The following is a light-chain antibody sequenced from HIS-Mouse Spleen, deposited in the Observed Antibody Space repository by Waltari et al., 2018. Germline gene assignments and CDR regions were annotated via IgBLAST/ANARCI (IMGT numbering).Light chain of an antibody. CDR1: SSDVGGYNY. V-gene: IGLV2-11*01. J-gene: IGLJ2*01. CDR2: DVS. Sequence: GTSSDVGGYNYVSWYQQHPGKAPKLMIYDVSKRPSGVPDRFSGSKSGNTASLTISGLQAEDEADYYCCSYAGSYTFVVFGGGTKLTVL. CDR3: CSYAGSYTFVV.